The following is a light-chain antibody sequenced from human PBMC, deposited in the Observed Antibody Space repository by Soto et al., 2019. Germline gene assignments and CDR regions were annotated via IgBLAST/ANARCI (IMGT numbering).Light chain of an antibody. CDR3: QQSYIAPRA. Sequence: IQLTQSPSSLSASVGDRVTITCRASQSIDRYIHWYQEKPGKVPKLLIYAASSLASGVPSRFSGSGSGTDFTLTISSLQPEDFATYYCQQSYIAPRAFGQGTKVDIK. CDR1: QSIDRY. CDR2: AAS. J-gene: IGKJ1*01. V-gene: IGKV1-39*01.